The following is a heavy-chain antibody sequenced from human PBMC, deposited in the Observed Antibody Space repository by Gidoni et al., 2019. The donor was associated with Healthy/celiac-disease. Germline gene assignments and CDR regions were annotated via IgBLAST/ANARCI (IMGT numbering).Heavy chain of an antibody. D-gene: IGHD3-3*01. CDR3: ARDERFSEYFDY. V-gene: IGHV3-11*06. J-gene: IGHJ4*02. CDR1: GFTFSDYY. CDR2: ISSSSSYT. Sequence: QVQLVESGGGLVKPGGSLRLYCAAPGFTFSDYYMSWIRQAPGTGLEWVSYISSSSSYTNYADSVKGRFTISRDNAKNSLYLQMNSLRAEDTAVYYCARDERFSEYFDYWGQGTLVTVSS.